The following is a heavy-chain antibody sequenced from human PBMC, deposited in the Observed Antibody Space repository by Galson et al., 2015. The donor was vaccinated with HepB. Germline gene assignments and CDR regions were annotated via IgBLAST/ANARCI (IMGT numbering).Heavy chain of an antibody. CDR1: GFIFSSHS. CDR2: ISISTTTI. D-gene: IGHD3-3*01. V-gene: IGHV3-48*01. Sequence: SLRLSCAASGFIFSSHSMNWVRQAPGKGLEWISYISISTTTIYYADSVKGRFTISRDNAKNSLYLQMNSLRAEDTAVYYCVKDIRFLEWSPDYWGQGTLVTVSS. J-gene: IGHJ4*02. CDR3: VKDIRFLEWSPDY.